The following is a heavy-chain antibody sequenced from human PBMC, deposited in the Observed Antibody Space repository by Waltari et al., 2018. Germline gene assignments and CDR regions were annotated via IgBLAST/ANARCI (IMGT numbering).Heavy chain of an antibody. CDR1: GYTFTSQW. D-gene: IGHD2-15*01. V-gene: IGHV5-51*01. Sequence: EVQLVQSGAEVKKPGESLKISCQGSGYTFTSQWIAWVRQMPGTGLEGMGFIYPVDSATRYSPSCQGQVTLSADKSISTAYLQWSSLKASDTAIYYCARRGRGEEGRWFDPWGQGTLVTVSS. J-gene: IGHJ5*02. CDR2: IYPVDSAT. CDR3: ARRGRGEEGRWFDP.